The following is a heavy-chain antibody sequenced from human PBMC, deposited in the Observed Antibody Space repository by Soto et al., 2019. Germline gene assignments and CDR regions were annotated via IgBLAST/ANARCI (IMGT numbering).Heavy chain of an antibody. J-gene: IGHJ4*02. V-gene: IGHV1-18*01. Sequence: QVHLLQSGAEVQKPGASVKVSCKTSGYTFNDFGITWVRQAPGLGLEWLGWIYSKAGKMNFAPKFQXRVIMTTDTSTSTAFMELTSLTFDDSAIYFCARDIAFDIDYWGQGTLVTVS. D-gene: IGHD2-15*01. CDR3: ARDIAFDIDY. CDR2: IYSKAGKM. CDR1: GYTFNDFG.